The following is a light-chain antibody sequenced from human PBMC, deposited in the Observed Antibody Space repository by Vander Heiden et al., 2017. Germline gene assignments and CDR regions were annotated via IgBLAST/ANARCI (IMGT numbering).Light chain of an antibody. CDR1: QDISNY. CDR3: QQYYNLHLST. Sequence: DIQMTQSPSSLSASVGDRVTITCQASQDISNYLNWYQQKPGKAPKLLIYDASNWETGVPSRFSGSGYGTDFTFTISSRQPEDIAPYYCQQYYNLHLSTFGQGTKMEIK. J-gene: IGKJ2*01. CDR2: DAS. V-gene: IGKV1-33*01.